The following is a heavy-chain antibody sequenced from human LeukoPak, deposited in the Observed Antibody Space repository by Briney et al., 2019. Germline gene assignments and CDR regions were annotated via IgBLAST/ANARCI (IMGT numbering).Heavy chain of an antibody. CDR3: ARVTGYMTEDYFDF. J-gene: IGHJ4*02. D-gene: IGHD6-13*01. CDR2: IYYSGST. Sequence: PSETLSLTCTVSGGSINSYYWSWIWQPPGTGLEWIGYIYYSGSTNYNPSLKRRVTISVDTSKNQFSLRLSSVTAADTAVYYCARVTGYMTEDYFDFWGQEPLITVSS. CDR1: GGSINSYY. V-gene: IGHV4-59*01.